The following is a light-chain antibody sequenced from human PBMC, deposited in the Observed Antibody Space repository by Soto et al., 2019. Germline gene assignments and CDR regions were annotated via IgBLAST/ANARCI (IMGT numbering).Light chain of an antibody. CDR1: SSDVGGYIY. CDR2: DVS. V-gene: IGLV2-14*01. Sequence: QSALTQPASVSGSPGQSIAISCTGTSSDVGGYIYVSWYQQHPGKAPKLMIYDVSNRPSGVSNRFSGSKSGNTASLTISGLQAEDEADYYCSSYTGSSTPYVFGTGTKVTVL. J-gene: IGLJ1*01. CDR3: SSYTGSSTPYV.